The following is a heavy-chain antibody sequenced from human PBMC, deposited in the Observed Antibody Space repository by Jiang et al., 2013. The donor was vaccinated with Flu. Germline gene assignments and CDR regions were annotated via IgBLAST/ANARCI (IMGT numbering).Heavy chain of an antibody. CDR3: ASGKDGYNYYFHD. D-gene: IGHD5-24*01. Sequence: EWIGYIYYSGTTYYNPALKSRVDIFADTSKNEFSLRLGSVTATDTAVYYCASGKDGYNYYFHDWGQGTLVTVTS. J-gene: IGHJ4*02. V-gene: IGHV4-31*02. CDR2: IYYSGTT.